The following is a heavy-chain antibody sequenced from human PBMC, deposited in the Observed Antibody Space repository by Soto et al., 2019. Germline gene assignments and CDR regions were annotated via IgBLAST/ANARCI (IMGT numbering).Heavy chain of an antibody. CDR2: ISGSGGST. CDR1: GFPFSNYA. D-gene: IGHD4-17*01. J-gene: IGHJ3*02. CDR3: AKSYGAHDAFAI. V-gene: IGHV3-23*01. Sequence: GGSLKLPFAPPGFPFSNYAISWVPPAPGKVLEWVSAISGSGGSTYYADSVKGRFTISRDNSKNTLYLQMNSLRAEDTAVYYFAKSYGAHDAFAICGQGTMVTGSS.